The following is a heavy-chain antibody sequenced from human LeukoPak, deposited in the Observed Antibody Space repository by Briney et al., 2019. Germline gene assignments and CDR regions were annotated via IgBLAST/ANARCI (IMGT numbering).Heavy chain of an antibody. CDR3: ARDPSSGWYLKGWFDP. V-gene: IGHV3-21*01. Sequence: PGGSLRLSCAASGFTFSSYSMNWVRQAPGKGLEWVSSISSSSSYIYYADSVKGRFTVSRDNAKNTLNLQMNSLRAEDTAVYYCARDPSSGWYLKGWFDPWGQGTLVTVSS. J-gene: IGHJ5*02. CDR1: GFTFSSYS. D-gene: IGHD6-19*01. CDR2: ISSSSSYI.